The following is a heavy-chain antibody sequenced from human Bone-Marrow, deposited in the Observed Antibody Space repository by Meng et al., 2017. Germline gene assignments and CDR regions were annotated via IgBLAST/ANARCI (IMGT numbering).Heavy chain of an antibody. CDR2: IYSGGTT. V-gene: IGHV3-53*01. D-gene: IGHD3-10*01. J-gene: IGHJ4*02. CDR1: GFKVSSPY. CDR3: ARVLRGWGYFDY. Sequence: VVEPGGGLTRPGGSLRLSWPAFGFKVSSPYISWVRQAPGKGPEWVSVIYSGGTTYYADSVKGRFTISRDNSRNTLYLQVNSLRAEDTAVYYCARVLRGWGYFDYWGQGTLVTVSS.